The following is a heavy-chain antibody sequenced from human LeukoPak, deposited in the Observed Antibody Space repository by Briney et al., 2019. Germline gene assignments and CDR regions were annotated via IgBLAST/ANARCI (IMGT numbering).Heavy chain of an antibody. J-gene: IGHJ4*02. Sequence: GGSLRLSCAASGSTFSSYAMSWVRQAPGKGLEWVSAISGSGGSTYYADSVKGRFTISRDNSKNTVFLQMNSLRAEDTAVYYCAKKKDSYSSSWCYDYWGQGTLVTVSS. CDR1: GSTFSSYA. CDR2: ISGSGGST. D-gene: IGHD6-13*01. V-gene: IGHV3-23*01. CDR3: AKKKDSYSSSWCYDY.